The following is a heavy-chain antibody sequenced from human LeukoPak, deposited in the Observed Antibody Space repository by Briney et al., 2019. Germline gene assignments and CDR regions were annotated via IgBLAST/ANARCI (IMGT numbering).Heavy chain of an antibody. J-gene: IGHJ4*02. CDR2: ISTSGGTI. V-gene: IGHV3-48*03. CDR3: ARERSCTSNSCLPFDY. CDR1: GFTFSSYE. Sequence: GGSLRLSCAASGFTFSSYEMNWVGQAQGKGREGVSYISTSGGTIYYEDYVKGRFTIYRDKEKNSMYLKINRLRAEDTAVYYCARERSCTSNSCLPFDYWGQGTLVTVSS. D-gene: IGHD2-2*01.